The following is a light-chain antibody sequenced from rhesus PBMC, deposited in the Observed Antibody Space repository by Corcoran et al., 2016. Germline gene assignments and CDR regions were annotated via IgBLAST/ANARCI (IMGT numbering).Light chain of an antibody. CDR1: QGISSY. CDR3: LQHNSYPYN. Sequence: DIQMIQSPSSLSASVGDTVTITCRASQGISSYLNWFQQKLGKAPKLLIYAASSLESGVPARFSGGGTRTEFTLTISSLQPGDFAAYYCLQHNSYPYNFGQGTKVEIK. CDR2: AAS. V-gene: IGKV1-28*01. J-gene: IGKJ2*01.